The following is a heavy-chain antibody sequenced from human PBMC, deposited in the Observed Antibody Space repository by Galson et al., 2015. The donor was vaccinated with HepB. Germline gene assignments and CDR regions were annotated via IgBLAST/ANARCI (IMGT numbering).Heavy chain of an antibody. CDR1: GFTLSSLG. V-gene: IGHV3-23*01. J-gene: IGHJ4*02. Sequence: SLRLSCAASGFTLSSLGMTWVRQAPGKGLECISAIGVNAGNTDYADSVKGRFTISRDNSKSMLYLQMNNLRAEDTAVYYCAKGTTNIDYWGQGTLVTVSS. CDR2: IGVNAGNT. D-gene: IGHD1-1*01. CDR3: AKGTTNIDY.